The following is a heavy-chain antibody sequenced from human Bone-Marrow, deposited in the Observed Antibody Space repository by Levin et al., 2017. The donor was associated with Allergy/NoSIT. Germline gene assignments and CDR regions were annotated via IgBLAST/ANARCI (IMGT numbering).Heavy chain of an antibody. V-gene: IGHV4/OR15-8*02. CDR3: ARDHETSGSWYFDL. J-gene: IGHJ2*01. CDR2: IYHGGNV. D-gene: IGHD3-10*01. CDR1: GASTSNDDW. Sequence: SETLSLTCAVSGASTSNDDWWNWVRQSPGKGLEWIGEIYHGGNVNYNPSLKSRVLISLDKSKNQFSLILTSVTASDTAVYYCARDHETSGSWYFDLWGRGTLVTVSS.